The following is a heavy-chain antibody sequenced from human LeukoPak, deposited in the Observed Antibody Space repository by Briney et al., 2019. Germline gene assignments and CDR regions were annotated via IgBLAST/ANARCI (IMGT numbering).Heavy chain of an antibody. D-gene: IGHD4-17*01. CDR1: GFTFDDYA. CDR2: ISWDGGST. CDR3: AKERDYGDYGCGLDY. Sequence: GGSLRLSCAASGFTFDDYAMHRVRQAPGTGLEWVSLISWDGGSTYYADSVKGRFTISRDNSKNSLYLQMNSLRAEDTALYYCAKERDYGDYGCGLDYWGQGTLVTVSS. J-gene: IGHJ4*02. V-gene: IGHV3-43D*03.